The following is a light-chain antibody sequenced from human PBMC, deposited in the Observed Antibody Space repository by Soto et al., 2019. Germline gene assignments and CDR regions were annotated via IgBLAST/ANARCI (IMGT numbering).Light chain of an antibody. Sequence: QSALTQPRSVSGSPGQSVAISCTGTSSDVGGFNFVSWYQQHPGKAPKLMIYHVIKRPSGVPDRFSGSRSGNTASLAISGLQPEDEADYYCSSYTASSTWVFGGGTKVTVL. CDR3: SSYTASSTWV. J-gene: IGLJ3*02. V-gene: IGLV2-11*01. CDR2: HVI. CDR1: SSDVGGFNF.